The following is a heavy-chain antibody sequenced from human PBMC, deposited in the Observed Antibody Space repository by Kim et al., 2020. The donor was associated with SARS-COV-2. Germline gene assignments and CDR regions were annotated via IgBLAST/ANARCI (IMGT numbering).Heavy chain of an antibody. CDR3: ARNSAYSGSKHAFAI. CDR2: IYYSGST. Sequence: SETLSLTCTVSGGSISSSSYYWGWIRQPPGKGLEWIGSIYYSGSTYYNPFLKSRVTISVDTSKNQFSLKLGSLTAADTAVYSCARNSAYSGSKHAFAIWGQGTMVTVSS. V-gene: IGHV4-39*01. D-gene: IGHD1-26*01. CDR1: GGSISSSSYY. J-gene: IGHJ3*02.